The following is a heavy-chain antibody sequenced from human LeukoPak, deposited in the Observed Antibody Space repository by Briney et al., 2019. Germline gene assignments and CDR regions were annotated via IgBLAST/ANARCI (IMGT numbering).Heavy chain of an antibody. Sequence: GGSLRLSCTASGFTFSSYAMTWVRQAPGRGLEWVSVISGSGGGTYYADSVKGRFTISRDNSKNTLYLQMSSLRADDTALYYCAKSPPRCSGGSCYGYWGQGTLVTVSS. V-gene: IGHV3-23*01. CDR2: ISGSGGGT. CDR3: AKSPPRCSGGSCYGY. CDR1: GFTFSSYA. J-gene: IGHJ4*02. D-gene: IGHD2-15*01.